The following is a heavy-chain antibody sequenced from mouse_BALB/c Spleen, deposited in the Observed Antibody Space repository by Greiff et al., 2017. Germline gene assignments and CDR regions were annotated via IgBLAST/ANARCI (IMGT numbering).Heavy chain of an antibody. CDR1: GYSITSGYS. CDR3: ALYGHDVWWYFDV. Sequence: EVQLVESGPGLVKPSQSLSLTCSVTGYSITSGYSWNWIRQFPGNKLEWMGYISYDGSNNSNPSLKNRISITRDTSKNQFFLKLNSVTTEDTATYYCALYGHDVWWYFDVWGAGTTVTVSS. CDR2: ISYDGSN. V-gene: IGHV3-6*02. J-gene: IGHJ1*01. D-gene: IGHD1-1*02.